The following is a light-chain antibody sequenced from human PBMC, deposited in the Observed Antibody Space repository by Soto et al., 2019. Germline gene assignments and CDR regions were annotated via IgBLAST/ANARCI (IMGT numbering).Light chain of an antibody. V-gene: IGKV1-39*01. CDR1: QSISSY. CDR2: AAS. Sequence: DIQMTQSPSSLSASVGDRVTITCRASQSISSYLNWYQQKPGKAPKLLIYAASSLQRGVTSRFSGGGAGTDFTLTISSLQPEDFATYYCQQSYSSPRFTFGPGTKVDIK. J-gene: IGKJ3*01. CDR3: QQSYSSPRFT.